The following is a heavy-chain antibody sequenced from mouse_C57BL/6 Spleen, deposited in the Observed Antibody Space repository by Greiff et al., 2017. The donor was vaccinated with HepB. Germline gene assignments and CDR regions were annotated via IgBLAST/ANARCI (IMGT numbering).Heavy chain of an antibody. J-gene: IGHJ3*01. D-gene: IGHD2-4*01. V-gene: IGHV3-6*01. CDR1: GYSITSGYY. CDR3: AVYDYDGRFAY. CDR2: ISYDGSN. Sequence: EVKLMESGPGLVKPSQSLSLTCSVTGYSITSGYYWNWIRQFPGNKLEWMGYISYDGSNNYNPSLKNRISITRDTSKNQFFLKLNSVTTEDTATYYCAVYDYDGRFAYWGQGTLVTVSA.